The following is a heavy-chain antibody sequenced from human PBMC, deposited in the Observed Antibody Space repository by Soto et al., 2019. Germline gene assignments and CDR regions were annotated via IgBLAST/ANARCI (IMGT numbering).Heavy chain of an antibody. CDR1: GGTFSSYA. Sequence: QVQLVQSGAEVKKPGSSVKVSCKASGGTFSSYAISWVRQAPGQGLEWMGGILPIFGTANYAQKFQGRVTITADEPTRTAYIGPGSLVSEGPGVFYRADHPVATITYFYRMDVRGQGTTVTVSS. D-gene: IGHD5-12*01. CDR3: ADHPVATITYFYRMDV. V-gene: IGHV1-69*12. J-gene: IGHJ6*01. CDR2: ILPIFGTA.